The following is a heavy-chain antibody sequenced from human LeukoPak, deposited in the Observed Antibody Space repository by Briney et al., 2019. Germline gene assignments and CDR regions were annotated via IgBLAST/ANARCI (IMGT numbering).Heavy chain of an antibody. Sequence: PGGSLRLSCAASGFTLSSYWMSWVRQAPGKGLEWVANIKQDGSEKYYVDSVKGRFTISRDNAKNSLYLQMNSLRAEDTAVYYCARESMVRGVIHYYYYGMDVWGKGTTVTVSS. D-gene: IGHD3-10*01. J-gene: IGHJ6*04. CDR3: ARESMVRGVIHYYYYGMDV. CDR1: GFTLSSYW. CDR2: IKQDGSEK. V-gene: IGHV3-7*03.